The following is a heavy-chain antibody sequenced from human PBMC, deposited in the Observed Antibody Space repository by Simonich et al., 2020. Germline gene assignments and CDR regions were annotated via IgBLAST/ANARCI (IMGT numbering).Heavy chain of an antibody. Sequence: QVQLVQSGAEVKKPGASWKASCKASGYTFTGSFMHWVRQAPGQGLEWMGRRNPSSGSTTYAQKFQGRVTMTRDKSISTAYMELSRLRSDDTAVYYCARDGGNCSGGSCYWYFDLWGRGTLVTVSS. CDR2: RNPSSGST. CDR1: GYTFTGSF. D-gene: IGHD2-15*01. V-gene: IGHV1-2*02. CDR3: ARDGGNCSGGSCYWYFDL. J-gene: IGHJ2*01.